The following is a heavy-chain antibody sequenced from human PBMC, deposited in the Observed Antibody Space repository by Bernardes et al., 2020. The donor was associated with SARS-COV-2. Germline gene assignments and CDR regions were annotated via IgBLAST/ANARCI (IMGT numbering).Heavy chain of an antibody. CDR3: ARHGGVESIFD. CDR1: GGSISSSSYY. D-gene: IGHD6-6*01. Sequence: SETLSLTCTVSGGSISSSSYYWGWIRQPPGKGLEWIGSIYYSGSTYYNPSLKSRVTISVDTSKNQFSLKLSSVTAADTAVYYCARHGGVESIFDWGQGTLVIVSS. J-gene: IGHJ4*02. V-gene: IGHV4-39*01. CDR2: IYYSGST.